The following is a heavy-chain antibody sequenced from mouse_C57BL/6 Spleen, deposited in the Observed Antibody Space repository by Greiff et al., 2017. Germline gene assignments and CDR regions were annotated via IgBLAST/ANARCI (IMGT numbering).Heavy chain of an antibody. Sequence: VKLQQSGAELVKSGASVKISCKASGYAFSSYWMNWVKQRPGKGLEWIGQIYPGDGDTNYNGKFKGKATLTADKSSSTAYMQLSSLTSEDSAVYFCAREGAANYPFDYWGQGTTLTVSS. J-gene: IGHJ2*01. CDR2: IYPGDGDT. V-gene: IGHV1-80*01. CDR3: AREGAANYPFDY. CDR1: GYAFSSYW. D-gene: IGHD2-1*01.